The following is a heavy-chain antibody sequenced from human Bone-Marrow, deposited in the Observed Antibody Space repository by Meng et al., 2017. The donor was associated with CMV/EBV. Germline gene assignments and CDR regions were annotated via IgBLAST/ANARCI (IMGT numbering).Heavy chain of an antibody. J-gene: IGHJ4*02. CDR3: ARVLAALDY. D-gene: IGHD6-6*01. CDR2: ISSSGGTI. V-gene: IGHV3-48*03. CDR1: GFNFSHYE. Sequence: SLKISCVASGFNFSHYEMNWVRQVPGKGLEWVSYISSSGGTIHYVDSVKGRFTISRDNAKNSLYLQMNSLRAEDTAVYYCARVLAALDYWGQGTLVTVSS.